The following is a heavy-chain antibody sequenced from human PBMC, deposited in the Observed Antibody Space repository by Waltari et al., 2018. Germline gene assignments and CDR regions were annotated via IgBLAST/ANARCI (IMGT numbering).Heavy chain of an antibody. CDR3: AREARVGASASGGY. CDR1: GGSISTTTYY. V-gene: IGHV4-39*07. Sequence: QLQLQESGPGLEKPSETLSLSCTVAGGSISTTTYYWGWIRQSPGKGLEWIATVYYNGATQYNPSLKSRVTISIDTSKNQFSLKMTSVTAADTAVYYCAREARVGASASGGYWGQGTLVTVSS. CDR2: VYYNGAT. D-gene: IGHD1-26*01. J-gene: IGHJ4*02.